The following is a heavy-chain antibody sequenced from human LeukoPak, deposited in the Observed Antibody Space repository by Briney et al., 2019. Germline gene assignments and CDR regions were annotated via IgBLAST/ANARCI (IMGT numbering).Heavy chain of an antibody. J-gene: IGHJ4*02. CDR2: INHSGNT. D-gene: IGHD1-26*01. Sequence: SETLSLTCAVYGGSFSGYYWSWIRHPPGKGREWIGEINHSGNTNYNPSLKSRVTISVDTSKNQFALKLSSVTAADTAVYYCARGVGAHFDYWGQGTLVTVSS. V-gene: IGHV4-34*01. CDR1: GGSFSGYY. CDR3: ARGVGAHFDY.